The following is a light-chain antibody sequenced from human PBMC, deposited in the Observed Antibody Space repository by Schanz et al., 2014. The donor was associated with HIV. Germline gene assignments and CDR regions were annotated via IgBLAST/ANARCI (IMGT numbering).Light chain of an antibody. CDR3: QQFNNWPPEGT. V-gene: IGKV3D-15*01. J-gene: IGKJ1*01. Sequence: EIVLTQSPGTLSLSPGERATLSCRASQSVSSSYLAWYQQKRGQAPRLVIYGASTRATGIPDRFSGSGSGTEFTLTISSLLSEDFAIYYCQQFNNWPPEGTFGQGTKVELK. CDR1: QSVSSSY. CDR2: GAS.